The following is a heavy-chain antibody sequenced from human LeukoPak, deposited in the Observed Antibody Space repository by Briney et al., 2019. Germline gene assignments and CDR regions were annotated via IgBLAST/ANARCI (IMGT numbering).Heavy chain of an antibody. Sequence: PSETLSLTCTVSGASIRSFYWSWIRQPPGKALEWIGNIYYSGSTNYNPSLKSRVTISVDTSKNQFSLKLNSVTAADTAVYYCARDWPLGYCSSTSCPDAFDIWGQGTMVTVSS. CDR1: GASIRSFY. CDR2: IYYSGST. D-gene: IGHD2-2*01. J-gene: IGHJ3*02. V-gene: IGHV4-59*12. CDR3: ARDWPLGYCSSTSCPDAFDI.